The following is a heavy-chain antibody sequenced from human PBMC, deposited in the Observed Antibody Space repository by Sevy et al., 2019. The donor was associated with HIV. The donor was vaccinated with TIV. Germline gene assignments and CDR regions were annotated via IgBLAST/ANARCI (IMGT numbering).Heavy chain of an antibody. V-gene: IGHV3-21*01. J-gene: IGHJ4*02. CDR2: ISSSSSYM. D-gene: IGHD2-15*01. CDR3: ATGGGYCRGGSCSNFDY. Sequence: GGSLRLSCAASGFTFSTYSMNWVRQAPGKGLEWVSSISSSSSYMYYADSVKGRFTISRDKAKNSLYLQMNSLRSDDTAVYYCATGGGYCRGGSCSNFDYWGQGTLVTVSS. CDR1: GFTFSTYS.